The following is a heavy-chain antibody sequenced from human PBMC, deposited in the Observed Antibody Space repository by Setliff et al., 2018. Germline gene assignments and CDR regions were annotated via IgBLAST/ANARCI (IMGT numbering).Heavy chain of an antibody. Sequence: PGESLKISCKGSGYNFINYWIGWVRQMPGKGLEWMGIIYPSDSDIRYSPSFQGQVTISADKSISTAYLQWSSLKASDTAIYYCSRPAYRSRWYEIKGFDHWGQGTLVTVSS. J-gene: IGHJ4*02. V-gene: IGHV5-51*01. CDR3: SRPAYRSRWYEIKGFDH. CDR1: GYNFINYW. D-gene: IGHD6-13*01. CDR2: IYPSDSDI.